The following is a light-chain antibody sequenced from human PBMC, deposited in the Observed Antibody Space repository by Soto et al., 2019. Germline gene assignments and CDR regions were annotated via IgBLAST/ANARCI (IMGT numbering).Light chain of an antibody. CDR2: GDN. CDR3: AAWDDSLNGVV. V-gene: IGLV1-44*01. J-gene: IGLJ2*01. CDR1: TSNIGTYT. Sequence: QSVLTQSPSVSGTPGQGVTISCSGGTSNIGTYTVNWYQQLPGTAPKVLIYGDNQRPSGVADRFSGSKSGTSASLAISGLQSEDEDDYYCAAWDDSLNGVVFGGGTKLTVL.